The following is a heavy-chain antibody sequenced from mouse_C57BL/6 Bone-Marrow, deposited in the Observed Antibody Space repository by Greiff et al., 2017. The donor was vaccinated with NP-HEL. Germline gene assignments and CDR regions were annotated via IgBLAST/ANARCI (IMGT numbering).Heavy chain of an antibody. CDR1: GHSLTDYN. CDR2: MNHNTVTV. Sequence: EVQLQQSGPASGYTFASEKIHCMDPGHSLTDYNMNRVKPSNGESNYSIGVMNHNTVTVSYNSNTTCKATWTVDQSSRTAYMQLNSLTSEDSAVYYCARWYYGSSYGFADWGQGTLVTVSA. D-gene: IGHD1-1*01. V-gene: IGHV1-39*01. CDR3: ARWYYGSSYGFAD. J-gene: IGHJ3*01.